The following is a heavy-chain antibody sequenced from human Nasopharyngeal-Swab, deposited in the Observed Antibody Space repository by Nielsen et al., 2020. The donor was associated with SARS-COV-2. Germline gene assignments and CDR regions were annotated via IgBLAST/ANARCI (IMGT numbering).Heavy chain of an antibody. V-gene: IGHV4-59*01. D-gene: IGHD1-26*01. CDR3: ARGSDYRAFDI. CDR2: IYYSGST. Sequence: WIRQPPGKGLEWIGYIYYSGSTSYNPSRKSRVTISVDTSKNQFSLKVRSVTAADTAVYYCARGSDYRAFDIWGQGTMVTVSS. J-gene: IGHJ3*02.